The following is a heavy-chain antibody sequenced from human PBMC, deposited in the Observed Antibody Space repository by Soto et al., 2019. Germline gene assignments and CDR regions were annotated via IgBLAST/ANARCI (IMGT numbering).Heavy chain of an antibody. J-gene: IGHJ4*02. CDR3: ARGLGLGDC. CDR1: GYTFTSYG. D-gene: IGHD3-9*01. CDR2: ISAYSGNT. V-gene: IGHV1-18*01. Sequence: ASVKVSCKASGYTFTSYGISWVRQAPGQGLEWMGWISAYSGNTNYAQKFQGRVTMTRDTSTATVYMELSSLRSDDTAMYYCARGLGLGDCWGQGTLVTVSS.